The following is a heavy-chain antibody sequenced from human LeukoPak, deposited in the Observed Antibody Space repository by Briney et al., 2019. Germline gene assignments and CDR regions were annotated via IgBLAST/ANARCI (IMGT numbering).Heavy chain of an antibody. CDR3: ARGSGSRPSYYYYGMDV. D-gene: IGHD1-14*01. V-gene: IGHV1-18*01. Sequence: EASVTVSCKASGYTFTSYGISWVRQAPGQGLEWMGWISAYNGNTNYAQKLQGRVTMTTDTSTSTAYMELRSLRSDDTAVYYCARGSGSRPSYYYYGMDVWGQGTTVTVSS. J-gene: IGHJ6*02. CDR1: GYTFTSYG. CDR2: ISAYNGNT.